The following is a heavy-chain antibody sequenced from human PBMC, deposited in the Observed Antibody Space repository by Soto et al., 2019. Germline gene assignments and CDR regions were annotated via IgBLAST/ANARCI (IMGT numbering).Heavy chain of an antibody. Sequence: SGNLSPPCTFSRGPIRDSNYHWGWIPPPPGKGLEWIGSIYYSGSTYYNPSLKSRVTISVDTSKNQFSLKLSSVTAADTAVYYCAKDVNWKDDYYGMDVWGQGTTVTVSS. CDR1: RGPIRDSNYH. J-gene: IGHJ6*02. V-gene: IGHV4-39*02. CDR2: IYYSGST. CDR3: AKDVNWKDDYYGMDV. D-gene: IGHD1-20*01.